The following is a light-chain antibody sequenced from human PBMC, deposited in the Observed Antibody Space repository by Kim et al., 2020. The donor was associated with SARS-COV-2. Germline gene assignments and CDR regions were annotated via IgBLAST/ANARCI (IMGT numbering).Light chain of an antibody. Sequence: AIQMTQSPSSLSASVGDRVTITCRASQGIRNDLGWYQQKPGRAPNLLIYATSTLQSGVPSRFSGSGSGTDFTLTISSLQPEDVATYYCLQDYDYRLTFGGGTKVDIK. V-gene: IGKV1-6*01. CDR2: ATS. CDR1: QGIRND. CDR3: LQDYDYRLT. J-gene: IGKJ4*01.